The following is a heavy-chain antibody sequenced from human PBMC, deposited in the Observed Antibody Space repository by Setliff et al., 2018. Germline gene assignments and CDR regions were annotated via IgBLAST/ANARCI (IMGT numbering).Heavy chain of an antibody. CDR1: GFTFSSYA. Sequence: GGSLRLSCAASGFTFSSYAMSWVRQAPGKGLEWVSAISGSGGSTYCADSVKGRFTISRDNSKNTLYLQMNSLRAEDTAVYYCAKEERLHGDYEAFDYWGQGTLVTVSS. CDR2: ISGSGGST. J-gene: IGHJ4*02. V-gene: IGHV3-23*01. CDR3: AKEERLHGDYEAFDY. D-gene: IGHD4-17*01.